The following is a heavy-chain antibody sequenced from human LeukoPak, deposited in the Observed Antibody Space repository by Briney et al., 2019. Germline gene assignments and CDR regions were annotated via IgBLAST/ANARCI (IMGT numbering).Heavy chain of an antibody. J-gene: IGHJ4*02. CDR2: INHNGNVN. CDR1: GFTLSSYW. CDR3: ARVAWGDYFDY. Sequence: PGGSLRLSCAASGFTLSSYWMNWARQAPGKGLEWVASINHNGNVNYYVDSVKGRFTISRDNAKNSLYLQMNSLRAEDTAVYYCARVAWGDYFDYWGQGTLVTVSS. D-gene: IGHD3-16*01. V-gene: IGHV3-7*01.